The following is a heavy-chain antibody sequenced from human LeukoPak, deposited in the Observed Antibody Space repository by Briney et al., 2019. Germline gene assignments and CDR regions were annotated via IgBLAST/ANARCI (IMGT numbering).Heavy chain of an antibody. CDR2: INAGNGNT. V-gene: IGHV1-3*01. CDR3: ARCSGGSCWGFDY. D-gene: IGHD2-15*01. J-gene: IGHJ4*02. Sequence: ASVKVSCKASGYTFTSYAIHWVRQAPGQRLEWMGWINAGNGNTKYSQKFQGRVTITRDTSASTAYMELSSLRSEDTAVYYCARCSGGSCWGFDYWGQGTLVTVSS. CDR1: GYTFTSYA.